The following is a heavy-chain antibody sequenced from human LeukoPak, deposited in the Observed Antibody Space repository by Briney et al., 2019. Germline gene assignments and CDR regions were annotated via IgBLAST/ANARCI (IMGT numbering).Heavy chain of an antibody. J-gene: IGHJ2*01. V-gene: IGHV3-9*01. Sequence: GGSLRLSCAASGFTFDDYAMHWVRQAPGKGLEWVSDISWNSGSIGYADSVKGRFTTSRDNAKNSLYLQMNSLRAEDTALYYCAKVHSGYDFNWYFDLWGRGTLVTVSS. CDR1: GFTFDDYA. D-gene: IGHD5-12*01. CDR2: ISWNSGSI. CDR3: AKVHSGYDFNWYFDL.